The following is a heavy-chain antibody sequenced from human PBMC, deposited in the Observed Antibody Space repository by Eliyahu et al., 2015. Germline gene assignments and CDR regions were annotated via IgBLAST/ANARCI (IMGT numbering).Heavy chain of an antibody. V-gene: IGHV3-23*04. D-gene: IGHD4-11*01. CDR1: GFXFSXYX. CDR2: ITGSGRTT. J-gene: IGHJ5*02. CDR3: AKDFLSMTTVINGWFDP. Sequence: EVQLVESGGGLVQPGGSLRLSCAASGFXFSXYXMSWVRQAPGKGLEWVSVITGSGRTTYYADSVKGRFIISRDNSKNTLYLQMNSLRADDTAVYYCAKDFLSMTTVINGWFDPWGQGTLVTVSS.